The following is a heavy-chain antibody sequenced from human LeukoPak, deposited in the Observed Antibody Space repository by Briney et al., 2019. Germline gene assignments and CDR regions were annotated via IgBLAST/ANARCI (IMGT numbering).Heavy chain of an antibody. Sequence: GGSLRLSFAASGFTFSSYWMSWVRQAPGKGLEWVANVKLDGSQKNYVDSVRGRFTISRDNAKNSLYLQMNSLGADDTAVYYCARGSAAPDSWGQGALVTVSS. V-gene: IGHV3-7*03. D-gene: IGHD6-6*01. J-gene: IGHJ4*02. CDR3: ARGSAAPDS. CDR2: VKLDGSQK. CDR1: GFTFSSYW.